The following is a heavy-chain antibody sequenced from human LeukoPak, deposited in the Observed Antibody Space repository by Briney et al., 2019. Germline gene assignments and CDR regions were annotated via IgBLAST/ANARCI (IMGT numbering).Heavy chain of an antibody. CDR3: ARGGAGITFGGVINSLYFDY. CDR1: GFTFDDYG. V-gene: IGHV3-20*04. CDR2: INWNGGST. J-gene: IGHJ4*02. D-gene: IGHD3-16*01. Sequence: PGGSLRLSCAASGFTFDDYGMSWVRQAPGKGLEWVSGINWNGGSTGYADSVKGRFTISRDNAKDSLYLQMNSLRAEDTAVYYCARGGAGITFGGVINSLYFDYWGQGTLVTVSS.